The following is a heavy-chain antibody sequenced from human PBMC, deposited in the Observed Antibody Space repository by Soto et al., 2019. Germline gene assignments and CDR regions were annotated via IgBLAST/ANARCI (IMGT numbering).Heavy chain of an antibody. D-gene: IGHD3-16*01. CDR2: IYYSGST. CDR3: ARTWGSPNDY. CDR1: GGSLSSYY. V-gene: IGHV4-59*01. Sequence: QVQLQESGPGLVKPSETLSLTCVVSGGSLSSYYWSWIRQPPGKGLEWIGYIYYSGSTNYNPSLKSRVNLSVDTSKNQFSLKLSSVTAADTAVYYCARTWGSPNDYWGRGTLVTVSS. J-gene: IGHJ4*02.